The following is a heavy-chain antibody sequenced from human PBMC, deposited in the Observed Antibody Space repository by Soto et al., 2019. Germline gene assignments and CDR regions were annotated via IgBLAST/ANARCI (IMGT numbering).Heavy chain of an antibody. V-gene: IGHV6-1*01. CDR3: ARGLTIFGVVSCAFDI. CDR1: GDSVSSNSAA. J-gene: IGHJ3*02. D-gene: IGHD3-3*01. CDR2: TYYRSKWYN. Sequence: SQTLSLTCPISGDSVSSNSAAWNWIRQSPSRGLEWLGRTYYRSKWYNDYAVSVKSLITINPDTSKNQFSLQLNSVTPEDTAVYYCARGLTIFGVVSCAFDIWGQGTMVTVS.